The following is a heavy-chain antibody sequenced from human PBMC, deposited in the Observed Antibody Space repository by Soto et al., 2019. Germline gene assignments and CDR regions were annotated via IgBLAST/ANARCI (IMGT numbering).Heavy chain of an antibody. D-gene: IGHD6-19*01. CDR1: GYTITSNA. CDR3: ARNAAIAVAAPPNYGMDV. Sequence: GASVKVSCKASGYTITSNARYWARQEPEQRLEWMGWINAGNGNTKYSQKFQGRVTITRDTSASTAYMELSRLRSGDTAVYYCARNAAIAVAAPPNYGMDVWGQGTTVTVSS. J-gene: IGHJ6*02. CDR2: INAGNGNT. V-gene: IGHV1-3*01.